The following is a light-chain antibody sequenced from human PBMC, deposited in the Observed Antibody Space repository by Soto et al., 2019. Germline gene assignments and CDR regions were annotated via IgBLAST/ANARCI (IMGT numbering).Light chain of an antibody. CDR3: SSYTSSSTLDV. Sequence: QSALTQPASVSGSPGQSITISCTGTSSDVGDNNYVSWYQQHPGKAPKLMSYDVTHRPSGISNRFSGSKSGNTASLTISGLQAEDEADYYCSSYTSSSTLDVFGTGTKVTVL. V-gene: IGLV2-14*01. CDR1: SSDVGDNNY. J-gene: IGLJ1*01. CDR2: DVT.